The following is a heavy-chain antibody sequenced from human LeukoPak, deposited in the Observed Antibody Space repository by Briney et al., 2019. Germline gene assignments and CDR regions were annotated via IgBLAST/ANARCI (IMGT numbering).Heavy chain of an antibody. CDR1: GFTFSSYG. J-gene: IGHJ3*02. Sequence: PGGSLRLSCAASGFTFSSYGMHWVRQAPGKGLEWVPVIWYDGSNKYYADSVKGRFTISRDNSKNTLYLQMNSLRAEDTAVYYCARAQTYYYDSSGYADAFDIWGQGTMVTVSS. D-gene: IGHD3-22*01. CDR2: IWYDGSNK. V-gene: IGHV3-33*01. CDR3: ARAQTYYYDSSGYADAFDI.